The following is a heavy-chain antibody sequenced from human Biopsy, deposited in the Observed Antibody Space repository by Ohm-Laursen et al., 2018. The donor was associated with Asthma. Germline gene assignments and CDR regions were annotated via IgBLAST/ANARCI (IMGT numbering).Heavy chain of an antibody. D-gene: IGHD3-16*01. CDR3: ARIKIRIGAGTDRYFDL. V-gene: IGHV1-2*06. CDR2: IDPNSGGT. Sequence: ASVKVSCNASGYTFAGYNMYWVRQAPGQGLEWMGRIDPNSGGTNYAQKFLGRVTMTRDTSVNTAFMVLSRLRSDDTAVYYCARIKIRIGAGTDRYFDLWGRGTLVTVSS. CDR1: GYTFAGYN. J-gene: IGHJ2*01.